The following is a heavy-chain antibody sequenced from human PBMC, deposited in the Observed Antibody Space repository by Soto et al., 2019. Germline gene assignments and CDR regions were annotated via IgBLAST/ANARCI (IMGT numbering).Heavy chain of an antibody. J-gene: IGHJ6*02. Sequence: SVKVSCKASGGTFSSYAISWVRQAPGQGLEWMGGIIPIFGTANYAQKFQGRVTITADKSTSTAYMELSSLRSEDTAVYYCARLRLRDTATVPSLDGMDVWGQGTTVTVSS. CDR3: ARLRLRDTATVPSLDGMDV. V-gene: IGHV1-69*06. CDR1: GGTFSSYA. CDR2: IIPIFGTA. D-gene: IGHD5-18*01.